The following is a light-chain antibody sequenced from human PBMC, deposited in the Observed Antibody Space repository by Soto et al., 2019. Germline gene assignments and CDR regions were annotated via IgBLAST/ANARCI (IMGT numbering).Light chain of an antibody. CDR2: GAP. V-gene: IGKV3-15*01. CDR1: QSVSSN. CDR3: QQHNNWPPIT. Sequence: EIVMTQSPATLSVSPGERATLSCRASQSVSSNLAWYQQKPGQAPRLLIYGAPTRATGIPARFSGSGSGTEFTLTISSLQSEDFAVYYCQQHNNWPPITFGQGTRLEIK. J-gene: IGKJ5*01.